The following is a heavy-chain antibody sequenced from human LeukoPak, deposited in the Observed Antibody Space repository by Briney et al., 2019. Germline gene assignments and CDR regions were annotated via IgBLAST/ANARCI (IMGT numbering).Heavy chain of an antibody. CDR3: ARGWDGNRYDSSGYYNPFDY. V-gene: IGHV4-34*01. CDR1: GGSFSGYY. D-gene: IGHD3-22*01. J-gene: IGHJ4*02. Sequence: SETLSLTCAVYGGSFSGYYWSWIRQPPGKGLEWIGEINHSGSTNYNPSLKSRVTISVDTSKNQFSLKLSSVTAADTAVYYCARGWDGNRYDSSGYYNPFDYWGQGTLVTVSS. CDR2: INHSGST.